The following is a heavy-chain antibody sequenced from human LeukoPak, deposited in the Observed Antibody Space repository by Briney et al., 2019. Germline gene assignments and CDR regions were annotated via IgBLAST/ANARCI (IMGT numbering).Heavy chain of an antibody. CDR1: GGSISSSSYY. CDR2: IYYSGST. Sequence: SETLSLTCTVSGGSISSSSYYWGWIRQPPGKGLEWIGSIYYSGSTYYNPSLKSRVTRSVDTSKNQFSLKLSSVTAADTAIYYCAKGAGGFSYYNWFDPWGQGTLVTVSS. CDR3: AKGAGGFSYYNWFDP. D-gene: IGHD5-18*01. V-gene: IGHV4-39*07. J-gene: IGHJ5*02.